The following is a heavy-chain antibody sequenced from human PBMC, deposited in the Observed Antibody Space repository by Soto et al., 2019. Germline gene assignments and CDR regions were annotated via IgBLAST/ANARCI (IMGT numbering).Heavy chain of an antibody. D-gene: IGHD2-8*01. V-gene: IGHV1-18*01. CDR3: ARDLNGVDGGGY. CDR1: GYTFSNSG. Sequence: QVQLVQSGAEVRKPGASVKVSCKASGYTFSNSGIFWVRQAPGQGLEWMAWIYPYNGNTNYAQNLQGRVTLTTDASTSTAYMDLRSLTSDDTAMYYCARDLNGVDGGGYWSQGTLVTVSS. CDR2: IYPYNGNT. J-gene: IGHJ4*02.